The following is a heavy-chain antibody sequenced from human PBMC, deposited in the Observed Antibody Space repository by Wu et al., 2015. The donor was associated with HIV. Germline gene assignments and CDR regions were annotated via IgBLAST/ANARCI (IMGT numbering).Heavy chain of an antibody. CDR2: FDPEDGET. J-gene: IGHJ3*02. CDR1: GYTLTELS. D-gene: IGHD3-10*01. Sequence: QVQLVQSGAEVKKPGASVKVSCKVSGYTLTELSMHWVRQAPGKGLEWMGGFDPEDGETIYAQKFQGRVTMTEDTSTDTAYMELSSLRSEDTAVYYCTTLRGGYYAGSDIPAAFDIWGQGTMVTVS. V-gene: IGHV1-24*01. CDR3: TTLRGGYYAGSDIPAAFDI.